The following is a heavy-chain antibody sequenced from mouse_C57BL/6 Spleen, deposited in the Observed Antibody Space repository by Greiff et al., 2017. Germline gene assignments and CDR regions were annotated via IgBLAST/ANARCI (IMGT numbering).Heavy chain of an antibody. Sequence: QVQLKQPGAELVKPGASVKLSCKASGYTFTSYWMHWVKQRPGRGLEWIGRIDPNSGGTKYNEKFKSKATLTVDKPSSTAYMQLSSLTSEDSAVYYCARGTMIRGYAMDYWGQGTSVTVSS. D-gene: IGHD2-4*01. V-gene: IGHV1-72*01. CDR1: GYTFTSYW. CDR3: ARGTMIRGYAMDY. J-gene: IGHJ4*01. CDR2: IDPNSGGT.